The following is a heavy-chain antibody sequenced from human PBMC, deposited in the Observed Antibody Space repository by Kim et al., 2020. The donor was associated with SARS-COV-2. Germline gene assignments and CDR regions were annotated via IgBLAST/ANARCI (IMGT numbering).Heavy chain of an antibody. V-gene: IGHV4-59*08. CDR3: ARPKLVGSTTGTFDI. D-gene: IGHD1-26*01. Sequence: SETLSLTCTVSGGSISSYYWNWIRQPPGKGLEWIGFIYSSGSTNCNPSLKSRVTISVDTSKNQFSLKLTSVTAADTAVYYCARPKLVGSTTGTFDIWGQGTMVTVSS. CDR1: GGSISSYY. CDR2: IYSSGST. J-gene: IGHJ3*02.